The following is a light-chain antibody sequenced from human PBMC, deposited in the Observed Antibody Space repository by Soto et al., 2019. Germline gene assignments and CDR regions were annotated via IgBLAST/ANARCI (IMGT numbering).Light chain of an antibody. J-gene: IGKJ1*01. V-gene: IGKV3-15*01. CDR3: QHYNNWPRT. Sequence: EIVMTQSPATLSVSPGERATLSCRASQSVSSNLAWYQQKPGQAPRLLIYGASTRATGIPARFSGSGSGTEFTLTIRRLQSEDVAVYYCQHYNNWPRTFGQGTKVEIK. CDR1: QSVSSN. CDR2: GAS.